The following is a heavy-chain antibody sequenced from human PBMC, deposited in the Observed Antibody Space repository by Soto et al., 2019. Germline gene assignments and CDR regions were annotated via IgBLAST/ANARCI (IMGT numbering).Heavy chain of an antibody. CDR1: GGSISSGGYS. D-gene: IGHD3-10*01. J-gene: IGHJ4*02. CDR3: ARVGGFGATTIDY. V-gene: IGHV4-30-2*01. Sequence: SETLSLTCAVSGGSISSGGYSWSWIRQPPGKGMEWIGYIYHSGSTYYNPSLKSRVTISVDRSKNQFSLKLSSVTAEDTAVYYCARVGGFGATTIDYWGQGTLVTVSS. CDR2: IYHSGST.